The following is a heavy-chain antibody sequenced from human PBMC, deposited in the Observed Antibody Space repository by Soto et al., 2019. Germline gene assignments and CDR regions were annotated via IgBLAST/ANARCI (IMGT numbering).Heavy chain of an antibody. CDR3: ARDIGGVGPAGFDP. CDR1: AGRFSSYA. J-gene: IGHJ5*02. V-gene: IGHV1-69*01. Sequence: SVKGSCKASAGRFSSYAISWVRQAPGQGLEWMGGVIPILGKADYAQNFQGRVTITADVSTNTAYMELTSLRSDDTAVYYCARDIGGVGPAGFDPWRQGTLVTVS. CDR2: VIPILGKA. D-gene: IGHD1-26*01.